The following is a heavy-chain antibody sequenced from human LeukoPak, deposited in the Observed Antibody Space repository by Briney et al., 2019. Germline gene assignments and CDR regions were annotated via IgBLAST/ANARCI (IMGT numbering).Heavy chain of an antibody. J-gene: IGHJ4*02. CDR3: ARDTRYSSGFDY. V-gene: IGHV3-30-3*01. Sequence: PGGSLRLSCAASGFTFSSYAMHWVRQPPGKGLEWVAVISYDGSNKYYADSVKGRFTISRDNSKNTLYLQMNSLRAEDTAVYYCARDTRYSSGFDYWGQGTLVTVSS. CDR2: ISYDGSNK. CDR1: GFTFSSYA. D-gene: IGHD6-19*01.